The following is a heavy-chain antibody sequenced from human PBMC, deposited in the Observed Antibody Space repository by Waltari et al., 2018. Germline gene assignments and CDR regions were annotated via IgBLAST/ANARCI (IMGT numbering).Heavy chain of an antibody. CDR2: INHSGST. CDR1: GGSFSGYY. Sequence: QVQLQQWGAGLLKPSETLSLTCAVYGGSFSGYYWSWIRQPPGKGLEWIGEINHSGSTNYNPSLKSRVTISVDTSKNQFSLKLSSVTAADTAVYYCARHSGTRISDYWGQGTLVTVSS. V-gene: IGHV4-34*01. D-gene: IGHD1-26*01. J-gene: IGHJ4*02. CDR3: ARHSGTRISDY.